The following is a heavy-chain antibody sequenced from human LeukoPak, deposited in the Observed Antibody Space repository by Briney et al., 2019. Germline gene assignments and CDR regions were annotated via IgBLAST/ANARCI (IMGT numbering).Heavy chain of an antibody. Sequence: GALRLSCAASGFTFSSYAMSWVRQAPGKGLEWVSAISGSGGSAYYADSVKGRFTISRDNSKNTLYLQMNSLRAEDTAVYYCAKGLRSDQTAWGQGTLVTVSS. J-gene: IGHJ5*02. CDR2: ISGSGGSA. D-gene: IGHD2-21*01. CDR3: AKGLRSDQTA. CDR1: GFTFSSYA. V-gene: IGHV3-23*01.